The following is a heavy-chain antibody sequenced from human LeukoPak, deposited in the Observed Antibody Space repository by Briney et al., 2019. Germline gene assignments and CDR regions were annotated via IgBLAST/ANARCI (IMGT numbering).Heavy chain of an antibody. CDR1: GGPISSYY. Sequence: SETLSLTCTVSGGPISSYYWSWIRQPAGKGLEWIGRIYTSGTTNYNPSLKSRVTMSVDTSKNQFSLKLSSVTAADTAVYYCARDFAYNWNYYYYYYMDVWGKGTAVTVSS. CDR2: IYTSGTT. D-gene: IGHD1-20*01. V-gene: IGHV4-4*07. CDR3: ARDFAYNWNYYYYYYMDV. J-gene: IGHJ6*03.